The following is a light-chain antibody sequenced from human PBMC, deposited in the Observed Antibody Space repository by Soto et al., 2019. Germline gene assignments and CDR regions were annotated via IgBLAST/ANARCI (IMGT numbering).Light chain of an antibody. CDR2: DVS. V-gene: IGKV3-11*01. CDR1: QSVRTY. Sequence: EVVLTQSPATLSLSPGERATLSCRASQSVRTYLAWYQQKPGQAPRLLTHDVSDRATGIPARFSGSGSGTDFTLTISSLEPEDFAVYYCQQRSSWPLTFGGGTKVDIK. J-gene: IGKJ4*01. CDR3: QQRSSWPLT.